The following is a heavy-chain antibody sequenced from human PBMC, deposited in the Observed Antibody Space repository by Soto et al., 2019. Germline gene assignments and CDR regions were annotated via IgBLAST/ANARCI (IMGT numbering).Heavy chain of an antibody. J-gene: IGHJ4*02. CDR1: GGSISSGAYF. V-gene: IGHV4-31*03. CDR3: ARVTGGELGYFDSAFDY. Sequence: SETLSLTCTVSGGSISSGAYFWSWIRQHPGKGLEWIGYIYYSGSAYYNPSLKSRVAISTDTSKNHFSLKLSSVTAADTAVYYCARVTGGELGYFDSAFDYWGQGTLVTVSS. CDR2: IYYSGSA. D-gene: IGHD3-9*01.